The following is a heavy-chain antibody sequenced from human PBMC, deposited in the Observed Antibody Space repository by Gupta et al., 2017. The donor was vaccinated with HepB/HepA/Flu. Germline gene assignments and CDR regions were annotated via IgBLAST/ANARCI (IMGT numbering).Heavy chain of an antibody. CDR1: GGSISRYY. CDR2: IYYSGST. D-gene: IGHD2-15*01. CDR3: AILMDPEGCIDY. V-gene: IGHV4-59*01. Sequence: QVQLQESGPGLAKPSETLSLTCTVSGGSISRYYWSWIRQPPGKGLEWIGYIYYSGSTNYNPSLKSRVTISVDTSKNQFSLKLSSVTAADTAVYYCAILMDPEGCIDYWGQGTLVTVSS. J-gene: IGHJ4*02.